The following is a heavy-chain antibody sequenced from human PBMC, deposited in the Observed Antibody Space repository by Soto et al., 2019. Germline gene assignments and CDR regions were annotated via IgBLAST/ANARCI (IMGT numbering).Heavy chain of an antibody. D-gene: IGHD3-3*01. Sequence: QVQLVQSGAEVKKPGAPVKVSCKASGYTFTSYGISWVRQAPGQGLEWMGWISAYNGNTNYAQKLQGRVTMTTDTSTSTAYMELRSLRSDDTAVYYCARDRGAYDFWSGYPRGVFDYWGQGTLVTVSS. CDR2: ISAYNGNT. CDR1: GYTFTSYG. V-gene: IGHV1-18*01. CDR3: ARDRGAYDFWSGYPRGVFDY. J-gene: IGHJ4*02.